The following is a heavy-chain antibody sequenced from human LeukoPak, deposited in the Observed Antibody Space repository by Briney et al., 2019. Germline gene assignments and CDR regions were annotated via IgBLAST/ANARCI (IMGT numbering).Heavy chain of an antibody. V-gene: IGHV1-8*01. CDR1: GYTFTSYD. CDR2: MNPNSGNT. CDR3: ASRYSSSSWLSYYYYYGMDV. J-gene: IGHJ6*02. D-gene: IGHD6-6*01. Sequence: ASVKVSCKASGYTFTSYDINWVRQATGQGLEWMGWMNPNSGNTGYAQEFQGRVTMTRNTSISTAYMELSSLRSEDTAVYYCASRYSSSSWLSYYYYYGMDVWGQGTTVTVSS.